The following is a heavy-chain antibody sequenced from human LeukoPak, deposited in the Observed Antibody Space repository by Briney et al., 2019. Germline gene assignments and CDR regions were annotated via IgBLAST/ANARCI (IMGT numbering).Heavy chain of an antibody. V-gene: IGHV1-24*01. J-gene: IGHJ5*02. D-gene: IGHD6-19*01. CDR3: TTGCAPPLQYSGGCDGWFDP. CDR1: GYILTDLS. CDR2: FDPEDGDT. Sequence: ASVKVSCKVSGYILTDLSMHWVRQAPGKGLEWMGSFDPEDGDTIYAQKFQGRVTMTEDTSTDTAYMELGSLTSEDTAVYYCTTGCAPPLQYSGGCDGWFDPWGQGTPVSVSS.